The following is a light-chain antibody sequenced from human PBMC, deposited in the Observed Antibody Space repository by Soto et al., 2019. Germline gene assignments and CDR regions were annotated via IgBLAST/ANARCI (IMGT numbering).Light chain of an antibody. Sequence: DIQMTQSPSTLSASVGDRVSITCRASQNISHWLAWYQQRSGTAPKLLIYKASRLEAGVPSRFSGSGSGTEFTLTITSLQPDDFATYYCQQYHTYYTFGQGTKLDIK. CDR2: KAS. V-gene: IGKV1-5*03. CDR3: QQYHTYYT. J-gene: IGKJ2*01. CDR1: QNISHW.